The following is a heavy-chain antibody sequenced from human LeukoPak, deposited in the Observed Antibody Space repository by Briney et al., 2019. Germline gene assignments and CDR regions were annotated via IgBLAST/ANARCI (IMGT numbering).Heavy chain of an antibody. J-gene: IGHJ3*02. CDR1: GYTFTSYD. CDR3: ARRTRELGYCSGGSCYHDAFDI. CDR2: MNPNSGNK. D-gene: IGHD2-15*01. Sequence: ASVKVSCKASGYTFTSYDINWVRQATGQGLEWMGWMNPNSGNKGYAQKFQGRVTMIRNTSISTAYMELSSLRSEDAAVYYCARRTRELGYCSGGSCYHDAFDIWGQGTMVTVSS. V-gene: IGHV1-8*01.